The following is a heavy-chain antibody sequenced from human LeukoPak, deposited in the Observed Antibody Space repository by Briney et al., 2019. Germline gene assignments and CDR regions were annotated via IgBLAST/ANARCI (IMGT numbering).Heavy chain of an antibody. Sequence: PGRSLRLSCAASGFTFSSYGMHWVRQAPGKGLEWVAVIWYDGSNKFYADSVKGRFTISRDNSKHTLYLQMNSLRAADAAVYYCVREGRYYGSGGIYYFEYWGQGTLVTVSS. V-gene: IGHV3-33*01. D-gene: IGHD3-10*01. CDR2: IWYDGSNK. J-gene: IGHJ4*02. CDR1: GFTFSSYG. CDR3: VREGRYYGSGGIYYFEY.